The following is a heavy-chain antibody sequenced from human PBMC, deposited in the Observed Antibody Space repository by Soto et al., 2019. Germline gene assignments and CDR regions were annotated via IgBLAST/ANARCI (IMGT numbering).Heavy chain of an antibody. CDR3: AIDLRIAARTSAFDF. Sequence: EVQLLESGGGLVQPGGSLRLSCAASGFTFSSYAMSWVRQAPGKGLEWVSAISGSGDSTYYADSVKGRFTISRDNSKNTVYLQMNSQRAEDTAVYYCAIDLRIAARTSAFDFWGQGTLVHVPS. CDR2: ISGSGDST. CDR1: GFTFSSYA. V-gene: IGHV3-23*01. J-gene: IGHJ4*02. D-gene: IGHD6-6*01.